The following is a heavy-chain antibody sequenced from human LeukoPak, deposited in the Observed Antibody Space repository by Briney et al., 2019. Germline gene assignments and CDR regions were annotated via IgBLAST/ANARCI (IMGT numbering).Heavy chain of an antibody. V-gene: IGHV3-23*01. Sequence: GGALRPSCPASGFTFIIYAMGWARQAPGRGLEWVSTINVSGGSTYYADSVKGRFTISRDNSKNTLYLQMNSLRAEDTAVYYCAKRPYASSGYYSYWGQGTLVTVSS. J-gene: IGHJ4*02. CDR1: GFTFIIYA. CDR3: AKRPYASSGYYSY. D-gene: IGHD3-22*01. CDR2: INVSGGST.